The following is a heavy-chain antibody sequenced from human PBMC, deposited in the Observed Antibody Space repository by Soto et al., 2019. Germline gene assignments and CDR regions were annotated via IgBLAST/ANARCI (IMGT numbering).Heavy chain of an antibody. D-gene: IGHD2-15*01. CDR1: GGTFSSYA. J-gene: IGHJ5*02. Sequence: SVKVSCKASGGTFSSYAISWVRQAPGQGLEWMGGIIPIFGTANYAQKFQGRVTITADESTSTAYMELSSLRSEDTAVYYCARDRVVVAATRGNWFDPWGQGTLVTVSS. CDR2: IIPIFGTA. V-gene: IGHV1-69*13. CDR3: ARDRVVVAATRGNWFDP.